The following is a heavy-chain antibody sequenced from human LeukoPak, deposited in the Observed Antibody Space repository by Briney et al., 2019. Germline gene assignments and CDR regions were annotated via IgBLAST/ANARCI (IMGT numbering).Heavy chain of an antibody. Sequence: ASVKVSCKASGYTFTGYYMHWVRQAPGQGLELMGWINPNSGGTNYAQKFQGRVTMTRDTSISTAYMELSRLRSDDTAVYYCARDAVDIAVAGTFDYWGQGTLVTVSS. CDR3: ARDAVDIAVAGTFDY. V-gene: IGHV1-2*02. D-gene: IGHD6-19*01. CDR1: GYTFTGYY. CDR2: INPNSGGT. J-gene: IGHJ4*02.